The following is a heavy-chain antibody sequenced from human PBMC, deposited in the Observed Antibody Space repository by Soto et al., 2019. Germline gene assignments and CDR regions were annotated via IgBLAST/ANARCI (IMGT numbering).Heavy chain of an antibody. J-gene: IGHJ3*02. V-gene: IGHV5-51*01. CDR3: ARSAHYGDPVRAFDI. CDR1: GYSFTSYW. CDR2: IYPGDSDT. D-gene: IGHD4-17*01. Sequence: GESLKISCKGSGYSFTSYWIGWVRQMPGKGLEWMGIIYPGDSDTRYSPSFQGQVTISADKSISTAYLQWSSLKASDTAMYYCARSAHYGDPVRAFDIWGQGTMVTVSS.